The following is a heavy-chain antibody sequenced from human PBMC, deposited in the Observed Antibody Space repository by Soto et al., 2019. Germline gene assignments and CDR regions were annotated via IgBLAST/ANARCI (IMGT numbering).Heavy chain of an antibody. CDR3: ARDHGGSTWFVGVYYFFGMDV. D-gene: IGHD6-13*01. J-gene: IGHJ6*02. V-gene: IGHV3-48*02. CDR2: ISSSGDAI. CDR1: GFIFTDYT. Sequence: ESGGDLVQPGGSLRLSCAASGFIFTDYTMTWVRQAPGRGLEFVSHISSSGDAIFYAESVKGRFTVSRDNAKNSLYLQMNSLRDDDTAVYFCARDHGGSTWFVGVYYFFGMDVWGQGTALTVSS.